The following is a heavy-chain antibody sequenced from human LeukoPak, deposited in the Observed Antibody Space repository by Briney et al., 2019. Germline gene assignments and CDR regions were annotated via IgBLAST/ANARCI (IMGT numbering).Heavy chain of an antibody. CDR3: ARAGGIAAPYYMDV. V-gene: IGHV3-7*01. J-gene: IGHJ6*03. Sequence: GGSLRLSCAASGFTFSSYWMSWVRQAPGKGLEWVANIKHDGSVQYCVDSVKGRFTISGDNAKNSLYLQMNSLRAEDTAVYYCARAGGIAAPYYMDVWGKGTTVTISS. D-gene: IGHD6-25*01. CDR1: GFTFSSYW. CDR2: IKHDGSVQ.